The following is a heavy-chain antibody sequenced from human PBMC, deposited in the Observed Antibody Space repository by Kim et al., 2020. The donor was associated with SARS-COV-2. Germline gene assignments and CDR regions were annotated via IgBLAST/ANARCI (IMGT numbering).Heavy chain of an antibody. Sequence: ASVKVSCKASGYTFTGYYMHWVRQAPGQGLEWMGWINPNSGGTNYAQKFQGRVTMTRDTSISTAYMELSRLRSDDTAVYYCARRYDLSAQTNYYYYYMDVWGKGTTVTVSS. D-gene: IGHD5-12*01. CDR3: ARRYDLSAQTNYYYYYMDV. CDR1: GYTFTGYY. V-gene: IGHV1-2*02. CDR2: INPNSGGT. J-gene: IGHJ6*03.